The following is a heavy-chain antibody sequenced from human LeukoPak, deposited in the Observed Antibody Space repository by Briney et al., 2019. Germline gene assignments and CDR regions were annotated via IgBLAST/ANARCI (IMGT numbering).Heavy chain of an antibody. V-gene: IGHV5-10-1*01. CDR2: IGPSVSYT. CDR1: RYRFTSYW. CDR3: ARQGHNFFDY. Sequence: GESLNIPCNVSRYRFTSYWISWVPQMPGKGLEGMGRIGPSVSYTNYSPSFQGHVSISADKSISTAYLQWSTLKDSDTAMYYCARQGHNFFDYWGQGTLVTVSS. J-gene: IGHJ4*02.